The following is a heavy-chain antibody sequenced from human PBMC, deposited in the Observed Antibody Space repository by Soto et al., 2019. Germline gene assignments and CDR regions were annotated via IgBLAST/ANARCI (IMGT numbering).Heavy chain of an antibody. D-gene: IGHD5-12*01. Sequence: QVQLVQSGGGVVQPGRSLRLSCAASGFTFSTYGMHWVRHTPGKGLEWVAIISNDGTNKYLADSVKGRFAISRDNAKNTLFLQMDSLRPDDTAIYYCARDSVSGGYVQYFFDHWGQGTLVTVS. V-gene: IGHV3-30*03. CDR3: ARDSVSGGYVQYFFDH. J-gene: IGHJ4*02. CDR1: GFTFSTYG. CDR2: ISNDGTNK.